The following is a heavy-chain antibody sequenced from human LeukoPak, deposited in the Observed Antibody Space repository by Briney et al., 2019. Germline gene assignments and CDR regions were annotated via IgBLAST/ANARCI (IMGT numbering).Heavy chain of an antibody. V-gene: IGHV3-53*01. Sequence: GGSLRLSCAASGFTVSTNFISWVRQAPGKGLEWVSVIYPGGNTYYADSVKGRFTISRDNSKNTLYLQMNSLRAEDTAVYYCARDTYYYGSGKDGMDVWGQGTTVTVSS. CDR2: IYPGGNT. CDR3: ARDTYYYGSGKDGMDV. CDR1: GFTVSTNF. J-gene: IGHJ6*02. D-gene: IGHD3-10*01.